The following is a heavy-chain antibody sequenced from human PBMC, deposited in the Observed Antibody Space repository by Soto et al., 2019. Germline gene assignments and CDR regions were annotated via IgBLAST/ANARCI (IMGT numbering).Heavy chain of an antibody. V-gene: IGHV3-23*01. Sequence: GGSLRLSCAASGFTFSSYAMSWVRQAPGKGLEWVSAISGSGGSTYYADSVKGRFTISRDNSKNTLYLQMDSLRAEDTAVYFCARVLVPAAASLLFFDYWGQGTLVTVSS. J-gene: IGHJ4*02. CDR3: ARVLVPAAASLLFFDY. CDR2: ISGSGGST. CDR1: GFTFSSYA. D-gene: IGHD2-2*01.